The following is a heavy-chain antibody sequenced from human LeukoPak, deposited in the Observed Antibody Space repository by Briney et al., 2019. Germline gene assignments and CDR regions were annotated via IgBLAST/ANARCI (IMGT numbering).Heavy chain of an antibody. CDR3: ARRAGAYSHPYDY. CDR2: IYSDNT. J-gene: IGHJ4*02. CDR1: GFTFDDYG. V-gene: IGHV3-53*01. D-gene: IGHD4/OR15-4a*01. Sequence: PGGSLRLSCAASGFTFDDYGMSWVRQAPGKGLEWVSFIYSDNTHYSDSVEGRFTISRDNSKNTLYLQMNSLRAEDTAVYYCARRAGAYSHPYDYWGQGTLVTVSS.